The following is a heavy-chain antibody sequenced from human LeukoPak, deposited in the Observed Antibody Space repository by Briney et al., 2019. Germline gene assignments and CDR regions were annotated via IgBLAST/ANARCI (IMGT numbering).Heavy chain of an antibody. V-gene: IGHV1-46*01. Sequence: ASVKVSCKASGYTFTSYYMHWVRQAPGQGLEWMGIINPSGGSTSYAQKFQGRVTMTRDTSISTAYMELSRLRSDDTAVYYCYAYYYYGMDVWGQGTTVTVSS. J-gene: IGHJ6*02. CDR2: INPSGGST. D-gene: IGHD4-17*01. CDR3: YAYYYYGMDV. CDR1: GYTFTSYY.